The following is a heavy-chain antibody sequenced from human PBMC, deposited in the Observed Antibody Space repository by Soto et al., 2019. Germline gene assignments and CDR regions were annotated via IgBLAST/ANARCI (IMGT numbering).Heavy chain of an antibody. V-gene: IGHV3-23*01. Sequence: PGGSLRLSCAASGFTFSSYAMSWVRQAPGKGLEWVSAISGSGGSTYYADSVKGRFTISRDNSKNTLYLQMNSLRAEDTAVYYCAKLVQGVVTIFGVVTYFDYWGQGTLVTVSS. CDR2: ISGSGGST. CDR3: AKLVQGVVTIFGVVTYFDY. D-gene: IGHD3-3*01. CDR1: GFTFSSYA. J-gene: IGHJ4*02.